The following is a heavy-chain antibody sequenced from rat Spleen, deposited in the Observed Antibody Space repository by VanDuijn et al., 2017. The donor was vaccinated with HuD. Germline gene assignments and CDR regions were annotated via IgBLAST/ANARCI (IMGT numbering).Heavy chain of an antibody. CDR1: GFIFSNNY. CDR2: ISAGGGSA. J-gene: IGHJ2*01. CDR3: ARQGYRYNYYVDY. Sequence: EVQLVESGGGLVQPGRSLKLSCEASGFIFSNNYMAWVRQAPTKGLEWVAYISAGGGSAYYRDSVKGRFTISRDNAKSTLYLQMDSLRSEDTATYYCARQGYRYNYYVDYWGQGVMVTVSS. V-gene: IGHV5-27*01. D-gene: IGHD1-5*01.